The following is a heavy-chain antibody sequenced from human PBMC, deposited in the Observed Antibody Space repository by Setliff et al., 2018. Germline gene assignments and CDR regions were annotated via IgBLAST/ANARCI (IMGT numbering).Heavy chain of an antibody. Sequence: GGSLRLSCAASGFTFSCYSMNWVRQAPGKGLEWVSAITVSGNTQYADSVKGRFTISRDNSKNTLSLQMDNLRTEDTATYYCAKCVRFAPSGWFQYVDSGAQETLVTSPQ. CDR3: AKCVRFAPSGWFQYVDS. V-gene: IGHV3-23*01. J-gene: IGHJ4*02. D-gene: IGHD6-19*01. CDR1: GFTFSCYS. CDR2: ITVSGNT.